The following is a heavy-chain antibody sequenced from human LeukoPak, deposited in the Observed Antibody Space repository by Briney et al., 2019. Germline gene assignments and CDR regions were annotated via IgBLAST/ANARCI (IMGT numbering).Heavy chain of an antibody. Sequence: SETLSLTCTVSGGSINSYYWSWIRQPPGRGLEWIGSIHYSGSTSSNPSLRSRVTISVDTSKNQFSLKLSSVTAADTAVYYCARAVHYYDRLDYWGQGTLVTVSS. CDR1: GGSINSYY. CDR2: IHYSGST. V-gene: IGHV4-59*01. CDR3: ARAVHYYDRLDY. D-gene: IGHD3-22*01. J-gene: IGHJ4*02.